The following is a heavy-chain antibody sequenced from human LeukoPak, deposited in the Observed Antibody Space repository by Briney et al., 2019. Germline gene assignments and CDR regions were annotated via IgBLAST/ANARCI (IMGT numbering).Heavy chain of an antibody. CDR1: GGSISSGSHY. D-gene: IGHD3-22*01. CDR3: ARAYYDSSGYYPDAFDI. Sequence: SQTLSLTCTVSGGSISSGSHYWSWIRQPAGKGLEWIGRIYTSGSTNYDPSLKSRVTISVDTSKNQFSLKLSSVTAADTAVYYCARAYYDSSGYYPDAFDIWGQGTMVTVSS. V-gene: IGHV4-61*02. CDR2: IYTSGST. J-gene: IGHJ3*02.